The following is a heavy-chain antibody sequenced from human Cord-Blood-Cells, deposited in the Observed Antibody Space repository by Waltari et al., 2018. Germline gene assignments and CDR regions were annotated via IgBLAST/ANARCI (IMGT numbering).Heavy chain of an antibody. Sequence: EVQLVESGGGLVKPGGSLRLSCAASGFTFSNAWMSWVRQAPGTGLEWVGRIKSKTDGGTTDYAAPVKGRFTISRDDSKNTLYLQMNSLKTEDTAVYYCTTDSAMVRGVIITSNWFDPWGQGTLVTVSS. D-gene: IGHD3-10*01. J-gene: IGHJ5*02. CDR3: TTDSAMVRGVIITSNWFDP. CDR2: IKSKTDGGTT. CDR1: GFTFSNAW. V-gene: IGHV3-15*01.